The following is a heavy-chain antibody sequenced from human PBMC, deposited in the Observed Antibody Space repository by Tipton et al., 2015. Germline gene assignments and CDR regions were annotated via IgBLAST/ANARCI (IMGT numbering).Heavy chain of an antibody. CDR1: GYTFTSYD. D-gene: IGHD3-10*01. CDR3: ARRRGRGHTYGPYYYYGMDV. J-gene: IGHJ6*02. CDR2: MNPDSGNT. Sequence: QSGAEVKKPGASGKVSCKASGYTFTSYDINWVRQATGQGLEWMGWMNPDSGNTGYAQKFQGRVTMTRNTSISTAYMELSSLRSEDTAVYYCARRRGRGHTYGPYYYYGMDVWGQGTTVTVSS. V-gene: IGHV1-8*01.